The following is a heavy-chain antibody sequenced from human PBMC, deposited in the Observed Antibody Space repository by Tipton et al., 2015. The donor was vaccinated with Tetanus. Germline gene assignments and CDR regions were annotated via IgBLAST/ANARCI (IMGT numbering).Heavy chain of an antibody. CDR2: ISTFNGNT. Sequence: QLVQSGPEVKKPGASVKVSCKTSGYNFISYGISWVRQAPGHGLEWMGWISTFNGNTNFASKFQGRVTLTTDTSTSTVYMDLRSLRSDDPAIYFCARVWGRSYWYFDNWGRGTLVTVSS. D-gene: IGHD3-16*01. CDR1: GYNFISYG. CDR3: ARVWGRSYWYFDN. V-gene: IGHV1-18*01. J-gene: IGHJ2*01.